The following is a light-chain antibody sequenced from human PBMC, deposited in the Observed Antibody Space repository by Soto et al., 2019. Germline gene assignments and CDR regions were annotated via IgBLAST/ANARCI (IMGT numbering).Light chain of an antibody. Sequence: DIPMTQSPSSLSASVGDRVTITCRASQDIRNYLAWFQQKPGKAPKSLIYDASIVQHGVPSKFSGSGSGTDFTLTINSLQPEDFATYYCQQYNSYPPTFGPGTKVDVK. CDR2: DAS. J-gene: IGKJ3*01. V-gene: IGKV1-16*02. CDR3: QQYNSYPPT. CDR1: QDIRNY.